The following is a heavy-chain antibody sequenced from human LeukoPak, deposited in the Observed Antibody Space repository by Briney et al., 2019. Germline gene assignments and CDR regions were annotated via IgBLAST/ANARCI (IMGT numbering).Heavy chain of an antibody. CDR1: GFTFSSYS. CDR3: AKDIGSYYDY. V-gene: IGHV3-30*02. J-gene: IGHJ4*02. CDR2: IQYDGSKK. D-gene: IGHD3-10*01. Sequence: GGSLRLSCVGSGFTFSSYSMNWVRQAPGKGLEWVTFIQYDGSKKYHADSVKGRFTISRDNSKNTLYLEMNSLRAEDTAVYYCAKDIGSYYDYWGQGTLVTVSS.